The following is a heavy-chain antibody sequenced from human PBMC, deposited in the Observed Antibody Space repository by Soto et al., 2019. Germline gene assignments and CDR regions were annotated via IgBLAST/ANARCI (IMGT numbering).Heavy chain of an antibody. Sequence: GGSLRLSCVASGFTFSILAMGWVRQAPGKGLEWVSVIDYTGGTTYYTDSVKGRFTISRDNSKKMLYLQMNSLRAEDTAVYYCEKDAKRTDGLYYFDYWGQGALVTVSS. D-gene: IGHD6-19*01. V-gene: IGHV3-23*01. J-gene: IGHJ4*02. CDR2: IDYTGGTT. CDR3: EKDAKRTDGLYYFDY. CDR1: GFTFSILA.